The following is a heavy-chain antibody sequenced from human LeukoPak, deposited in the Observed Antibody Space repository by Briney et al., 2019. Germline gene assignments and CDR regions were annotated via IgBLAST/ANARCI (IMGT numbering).Heavy chain of an antibody. D-gene: IGHD3-22*01. CDR3: ARGYDSSAYYPFNY. CDR1: GGSISSSNYY. CDR2: LYYDGRT. Sequence: SETLSLTCTVFGGSISSSNYYWAWFRQPPGKGLDWIGSLYYDGRTYYNPSLKSRVTISVDTSKNQFSLMLSSVTAADTAVYYCARGYDSSAYYPFNYWGQGTLVTVSS. J-gene: IGHJ4*02. V-gene: IGHV4-39*07.